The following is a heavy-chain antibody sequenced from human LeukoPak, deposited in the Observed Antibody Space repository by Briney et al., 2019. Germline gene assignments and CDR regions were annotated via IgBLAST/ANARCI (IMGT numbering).Heavy chain of an antibody. J-gene: IGHJ6*02. CDR1: GFTFSSYS. CDR3: AKDMGYSYGYYYYGMDV. V-gene: IGHV3-48*01. CDR2: ISTSSTTI. Sequence: GGSLRLSCGASGFTFSSYSMNWVRQAPGQGPEWVSYISTSSTTIHYADSVKGRFTISRDSSKNTLYLQMNSLRAEDTAVYYCAKDMGYSYGYYYYGMDVWGQGTTVTVSS. D-gene: IGHD5-18*01.